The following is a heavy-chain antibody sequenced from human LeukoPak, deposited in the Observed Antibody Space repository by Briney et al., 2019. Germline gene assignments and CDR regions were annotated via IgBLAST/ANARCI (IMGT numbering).Heavy chain of an antibody. CDR1: GFSLTTSGVG. D-gene: IGHD1-7*01. CDR3: AHRLDQRTNWNYGNFDY. CDR2: IYWDDDK. Sequence: ESGPTLVNPTETLTLTCTFSGFSLTTSGVGVAWIRQPPGQALEWLAVIYWDDDKRYRPSLKNRLTITKDTSRNQVVLTMTNMDPVDKATYYCAHRLDQRTNWNYGNFDYWGQGTLVTVSS. V-gene: IGHV2-5*02. J-gene: IGHJ4*02.